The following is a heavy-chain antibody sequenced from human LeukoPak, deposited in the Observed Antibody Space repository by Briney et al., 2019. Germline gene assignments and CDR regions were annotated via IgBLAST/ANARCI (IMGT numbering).Heavy chain of an antibody. V-gene: IGHV4-34*01. D-gene: IGHD3-22*01. CDR3: ARGRHYYDSSGYLKWFDP. Sequence: SETLSLTCAVYGGSFSGYYWSWIRQPPGKGLEWIGEINHSGSTNYNPSLKRRVTISVDTSKNQFSLKLSSVTAADTAVDYCARGRHYYDSSGYLKWFDPWGQGTLVTVSS. J-gene: IGHJ5*02. CDR2: INHSGST. CDR1: GGSFSGYY.